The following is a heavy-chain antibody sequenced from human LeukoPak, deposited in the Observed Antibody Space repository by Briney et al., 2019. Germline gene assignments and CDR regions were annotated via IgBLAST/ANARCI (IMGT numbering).Heavy chain of an antibody. J-gene: IGHJ4*02. D-gene: IGHD4-23*01. Sequence: SETLSLTCALYGGSFSDSYWSWLREPPGEGLVWVGEISHSGDTNYNPSLKSRVTISVDTSKNQFSLNLSYVTAADTAVYYCARGSNSVAYWGQGTLVTVSS. V-gene: IGHV4-34*01. CDR2: ISHSGDT. CDR3: ARGSNSVAY. CDR1: GGSFSDSY.